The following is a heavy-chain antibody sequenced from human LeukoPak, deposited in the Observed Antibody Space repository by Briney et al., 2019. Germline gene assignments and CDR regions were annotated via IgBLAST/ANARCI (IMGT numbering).Heavy chain of an antibody. CDR1: GYSFTSYW. J-gene: IGHJ5*02. V-gene: IGHV5-51*01. Sequence: GESLKISCKGSGYSFTSYWIGWVRQMPGKGLEWMGIIYPGDSDTRYSPSFQGQVTISADKSISTAYLQWSSLKASDTAMYYCARTTYCGGDCYSGNWFDPWGQGTLVTVSS. CDR2: IYPGDSDT. D-gene: IGHD2-21*02. CDR3: ARTTYCGGDCYSGNWFDP.